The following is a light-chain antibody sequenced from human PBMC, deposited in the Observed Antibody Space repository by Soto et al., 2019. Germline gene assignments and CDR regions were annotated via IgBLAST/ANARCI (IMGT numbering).Light chain of an antibody. Sequence: VLTQTEPKLALSPGKIAILSFRASQSVSSYLAWYQQKPGQAPRLLIYDASNRATGIPARFSGRGSAAYLIRTISRQAPEDFVVYYWQQRCTSITFGQGTRLEIK. V-gene: IGKV3-11*01. CDR3: QQRCTSIT. CDR1: QSVSSY. CDR2: DAS. J-gene: IGKJ5*01.